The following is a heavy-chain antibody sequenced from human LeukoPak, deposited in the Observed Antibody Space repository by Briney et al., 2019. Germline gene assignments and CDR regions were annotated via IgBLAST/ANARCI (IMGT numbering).Heavy chain of an antibody. CDR2: MNPNSGKT. V-gene: IGHV1-8*03. CDR1: GYTFTSYD. CDR3: ARSRPSRGGVVPAAPLMAGRFDP. J-gene: IGHJ5*02. Sequence: GASVKVSCKASGYTFTSYDINWVRQATGQGLEWMGWMNPNSGKTGYAQKFQGRVSNSRNTSISTDYMELSSLRSEDTAGHYCARSRPSRGGVVPAAPLMAGRFDPWAQGTLVTVS. D-gene: IGHD2-2*01.